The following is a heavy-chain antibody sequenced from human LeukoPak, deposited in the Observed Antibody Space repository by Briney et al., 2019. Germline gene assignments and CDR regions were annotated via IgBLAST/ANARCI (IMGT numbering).Heavy chain of an antibody. J-gene: IGHJ4*02. D-gene: IGHD3-22*01. CDR1: GGSISSSSYY. CDR3: ARQEHYYDSSGYYDPGLCLIDY. V-gene: IGHV4-39*01. CDR2: IYYSGST. Sequence: KPPETLSLTCTVSGGSISSSSYYWGWIRQPPGKGLEWIGSIYYSGSTYYNPSLKSRVTISVDTSKNEFSLKLSSVTAADTAVYYCARQEHYYDSSGYYDPGLCLIDYWGQGTLVTVSS.